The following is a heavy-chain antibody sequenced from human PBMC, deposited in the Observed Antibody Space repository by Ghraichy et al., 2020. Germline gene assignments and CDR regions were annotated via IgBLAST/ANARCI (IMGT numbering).Heavy chain of an antibody. J-gene: IGHJ4*02. D-gene: IGHD4-17*01. CDR1: GFTFSSYS. Sequence: GGSLRLSCAASGFTFSSYSMNWVRQAPGKGLEWVSSISSSSSYIYYADSVKGRFTISRDNAKNSLYLQMNSLRAEDTAVYYCARDHDDYGDYVDGYWGQGTLVTVSS. CDR3: ARDHDDYGDYVDGY. V-gene: IGHV3-21*01. CDR2: ISSSSSYI.